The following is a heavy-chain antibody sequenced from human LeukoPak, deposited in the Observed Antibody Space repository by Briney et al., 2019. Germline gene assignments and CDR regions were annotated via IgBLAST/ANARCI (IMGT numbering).Heavy chain of an antibody. CDR2: IYYSGST. Sequence: PSETLSLTCTVSGGSISSYYWSWIRQPPGKGLEWIGYIYYSGSTNYNPSLKSRVTISVDTSKNQFSLKLSSVTAADTAVYYCASLVAAAGTSSLLDYWGQGTLVTVSS. J-gene: IGHJ4*02. D-gene: IGHD6-13*01. V-gene: IGHV4-59*12. CDR3: ASLVAAAGTSSLLDY. CDR1: GGSISSYY.